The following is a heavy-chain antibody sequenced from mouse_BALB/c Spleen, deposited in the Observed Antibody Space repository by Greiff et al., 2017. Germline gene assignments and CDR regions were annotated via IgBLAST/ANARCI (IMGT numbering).Heavy chain of an antibody. V-gene: IGHV5-6-3*01. J-gene: IGHJ3*01. CDR1: GFTFSSYG. CDR2: INSNGGST. D-gene: IGHD3-2*01. Sequence: DVKLVESGGGLVQPGGSLKLSCAASGFTFSSYGMSWVRQTPDKRLELVATINSNGGSTYYPDSVKGRFTISRDNAKNTLYLQMSSLKSEDTAMYYCARGDSSGYDWFAYWGQGTLVTVSA. CDR3: ARGDSSGYDWFAY.